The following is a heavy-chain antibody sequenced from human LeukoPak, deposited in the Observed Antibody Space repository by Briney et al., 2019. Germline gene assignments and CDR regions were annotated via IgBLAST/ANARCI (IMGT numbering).Heavy chain of an antibody. J-gene: IGHJ4*02. CDR2: IYSGGST. V-gene: IGHV3-53*01. CDR3: ARGPTYYYDSSGNSTAFDY. Sequence: GGSLRLSCAASGFTVSSNYMSWVRQASGKGLEWVSVIYSGGSTYYADSVKGRFTISRDNSKNTLYLQMNSLRAEDTAVYYCARGPTYYYDSSGNSTAFDYWGQGTLVTVSS. CDR1: GFTVSSNY. D-gene: IGHD3-22*01.